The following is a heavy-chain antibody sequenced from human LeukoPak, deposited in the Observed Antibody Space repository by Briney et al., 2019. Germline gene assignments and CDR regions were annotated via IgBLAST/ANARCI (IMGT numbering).Heavy chain of an antibody. CDR2: ISGSGGST. D-gene: IGHD3-3*01. J-gene: IGHJ4*02. Sequence: PGGSLRLSCAASGFAFSSYAMSWVRQAPGKGLEWVSAISGSGGSTYYADSVKGRFTISRDNSKNTLYLQMNSLRAEDTAVYYCAKDRWRDPIFGVAETDWGQGTLVTVSS. V-gene: IGHV3-23*01. CDR3: AKDRWRDPIFGVAETD. CDR1: GFAFSSYA.